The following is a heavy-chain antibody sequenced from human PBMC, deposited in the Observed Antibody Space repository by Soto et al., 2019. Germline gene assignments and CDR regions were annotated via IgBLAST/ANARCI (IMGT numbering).Heavy chain of an antibody. J-gene: IGHJ3*02. V-gene: IGHV3-48*01. CDR1: GFTFSSYS. CDR2: ISSSSSTI. D-gene: IGHD3-10*01. CDR3: ARGLKRTLWFGETYDAFDI. Sequence: PGGSLRLSCAASGFTFSSYSMNWVRQAPGKGLEWVSYISSSSSTIYYADSVKGRFTISRDNAKNSLYLQMNSLRAEDTAVYYCARGLKRTLWFGETYDAFDIWGQGTMVTVSS.